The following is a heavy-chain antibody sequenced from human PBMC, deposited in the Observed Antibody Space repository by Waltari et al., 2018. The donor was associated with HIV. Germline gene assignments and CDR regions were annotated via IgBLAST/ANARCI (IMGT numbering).Heavy chain of an antibody. CDR3: ARGSRLVAAYYYYGLDV. CDR1: GFLFRAYG. CDR2: IRYDGSNK. J-gene: IGHJ6*02. Sequence: VQLVESGGAVVQPGKSLRLSCAASGFLFRAYGLHWGRQAPGKGLEWVALIRYDGSNKYYSDSVKGRFTISRDNAENTLFLQMSDLRADDTATYFCARGSRLVAAYYYYGLDVWGPGTTVTVSS. V-gene: IGHV3-33*01. D-gene: IGHD3-10*01.